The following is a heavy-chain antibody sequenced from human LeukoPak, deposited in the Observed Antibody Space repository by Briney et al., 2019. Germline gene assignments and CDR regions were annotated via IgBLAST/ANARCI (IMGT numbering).Heavy chain of an antibody. Sequence: GRSLRLSCAASGLTFDDYAMHWVRQAPGKGLEWVSGISWNSGSIGYADSVKGRFTISRDNSKNTLYLQMNSLRAEDTAVYYCARRAGAYSHPYDYWGQGTLVTVSS. CDR1: GLTFDDYA. CDR2: ISWNSGSI. D-gene: IGHD4/OR15-4a*01. J-gene: IGHJ4*02. CDR3: ARRAGAYSHPYDY. V-gene: IGHV3-9*01.